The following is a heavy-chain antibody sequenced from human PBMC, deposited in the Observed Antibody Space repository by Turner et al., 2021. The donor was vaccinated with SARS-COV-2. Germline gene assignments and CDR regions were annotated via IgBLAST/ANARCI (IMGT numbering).Heavy chain of an antibody. CDR3: ARDILEPTYGMDV. CDR2: INIDGSST. V-gene: IGHV3-74*01. J-gene: IGHJ6*02. CDR1: RLTLSNYW. Sequence: EVQMVESGGGLAQPGGSLRLSCAVSRLTLSNYWIHWVRQAPGKGLVWVSRINIDGSSTTYADSVKGRFTISRDNAKNTLYLQMNSLRAEDTAVYYCARDILEPTYGMDVWGQGTTVTVSS.